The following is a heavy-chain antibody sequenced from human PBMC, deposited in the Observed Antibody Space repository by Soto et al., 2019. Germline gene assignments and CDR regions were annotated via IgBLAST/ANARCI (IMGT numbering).Heavy chain of an antibody. CDR2: IRSTDSSI. Sequence: QEQLVESGGGLVKPVGSLRLSCAASGFTFSDYSMSWIRQAPGKGLEWISYIRSTDSSIFYADSVKGRFTISRDNARSSLYLQMDSLRAEDTAVYYCARRSAVTTSHSFDIWGQGTMVTASS. CDR3: ARRSAVTTSHSFDI. CDR1: GFTFSDYS. J-gene: IGHJ3*02. D-gene: IGHD4-17*01. V-gene: IGHV3-11*01.